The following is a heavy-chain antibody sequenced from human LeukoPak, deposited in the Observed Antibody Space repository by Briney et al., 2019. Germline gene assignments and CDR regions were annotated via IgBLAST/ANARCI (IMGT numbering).Heavy chain of an antibody. Sequence: PGGPLGLSCAASRFTFNNAWMIWVPQAPGKGLEWVGRIKSKTDGVATDYAAPVKGRFTISRDDSKNTLYLQMNSLKTEDTAVYYCTTGGGDSTTGTTSWGQGTLVTVSS. V-gene: IGHV3-15*01. J-gene: IGHJ5*02. CDR2: IKSKTDGVAT. D-gene: IGHD1-1*01. CDR1: RFTFNNAW. CDR3: TTGGGDSTTGTTS.